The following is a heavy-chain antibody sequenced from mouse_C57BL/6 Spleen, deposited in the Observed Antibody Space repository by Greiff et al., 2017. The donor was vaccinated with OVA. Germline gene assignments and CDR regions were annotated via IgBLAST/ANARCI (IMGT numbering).Heavy chain of an antibody. D-gene: IGHD1-1*01. J-gene: IGHJ4*01. V-gene: IGHV1-7*01. CDR1: GYTFPSYW. Sequence: VQLKQSGAELAKPGASVKLSCKASGYTFPSYWMHWVKQRPGQGLEWIGYINPSSGYTKYNQKFKDKATLTAAKSSSTAYMQLSSLTYEDSAVYYCARRGTTVVEGAMDYWGQGTSVTVSA. CDR3: ARRGTTVVEGAMDY. CDR2: INPSSGYT.